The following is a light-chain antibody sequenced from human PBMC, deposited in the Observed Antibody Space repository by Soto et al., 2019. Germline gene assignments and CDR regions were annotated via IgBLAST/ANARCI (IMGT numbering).Light chain of an antibody. CDR1: QSVDATF. J-gene: IGKJ1*01. CDR3: QQYMSSVT. Sequence: EIVLTQSPVSLSLSPGQRATLSCRASQSVDATFFAWYQKKPGQAPRLLIQGASKRATGIPDRFSGSGSGTDFPLIISRLEPDDFAVYYCQQYMSSVTFGQGTKVEIK. V-gene: IGKV3-20*01. CDR2: GAS.